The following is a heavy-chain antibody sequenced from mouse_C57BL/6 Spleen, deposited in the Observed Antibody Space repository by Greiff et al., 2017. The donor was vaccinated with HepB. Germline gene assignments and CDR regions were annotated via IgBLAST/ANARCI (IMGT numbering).Heavy chain of an antibody. Sequence: VQLQQSGPELVKPGASVKISCKASGYAFSSSWMNWVKQRPGKGLEWIGRIYPGDGDTNYNGKFKGKATLTADKSSSTAYMQLSSLTSEDSAVYFCARGAYGSSPDYWGQGTTLTVSS. CDR2: IYPGDGDT. CDR3: ARGAYGSSPDY. V-gene: IGHV1-82*01. J-gene: IGHJ2*01. CDR1: GYAFSSSW. D-gene: IGHD1-1*01.